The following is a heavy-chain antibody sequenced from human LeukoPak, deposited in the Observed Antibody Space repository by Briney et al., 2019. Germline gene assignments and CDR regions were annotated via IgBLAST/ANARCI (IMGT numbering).Heavy chain of an antibody. J-gene: IGHJ4*02. CDR1: GGSISSYY. Sequence: PSETLSLTCTVSGGSISSYYWSWIRQPPGKGLEWIGYIYYSGSTNYNPSLKSRVTISVDTSKNQFSLKLSSVTAADTAVYYCARGRLTYDSSGYYFLWGQGTLVTVSS. CDR2: IYYSGST. V-gene: IGHV4-59*01. CDR3: ARGRLTYDSSGYYFL. D-gene: IGHD3-22*01.